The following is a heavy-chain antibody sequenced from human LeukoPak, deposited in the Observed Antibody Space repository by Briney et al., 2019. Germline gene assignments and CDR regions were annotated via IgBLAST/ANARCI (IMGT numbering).Heavy chain of an antibody. CDR1: GGSFSGYY. J-gene: IGHJ5*02. Sequence: SETLSLTCAVYGGSFSGYYWSWIRQPPGKGLEWIGEINHSGSTNYNPSLKSRVTISVGTSKNQFSLKLSSVTAADTAVYYCARERGGRLKYYDFWSGYTWFDPWGQGTLVTVSS. CDR3: ARERGGRLKYYDFWSGYTWFDP. CDR2: INHSGST. V-gene: IGHV4-34*01. D-gene: IGHD3-3*01.